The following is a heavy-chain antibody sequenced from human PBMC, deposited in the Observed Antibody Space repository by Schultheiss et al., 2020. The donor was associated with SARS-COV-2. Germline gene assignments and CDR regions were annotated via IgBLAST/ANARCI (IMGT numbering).Heavy chain of an antibody. Sequence: LSLTCAVSGGSISSSNWWSWVRQSPGKGLEWVAVISYDGSNKYYADSVKGRFTISRDNSKNTLYLQMNSLRAEDTAVYYCARGVGLTRYYFDYWGQGTLVTVSS. CDR1: GGSISSSN. J-gene: IGHJ4*02. CDR2: ISYDGSNK. CDR3: ARGVGLTRYYFDY. V-gene: IGHV3-30-3*01. D-gene: IGHD1-26*01.